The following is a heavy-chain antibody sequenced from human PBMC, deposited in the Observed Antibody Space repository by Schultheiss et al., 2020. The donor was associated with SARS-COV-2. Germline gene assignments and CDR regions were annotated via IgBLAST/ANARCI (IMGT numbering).Heavy chain of an antibody. J-gene: IGHJ5*02. CDR1: GDSISSYY. CDR3: ARGPRFDP. V-gene: IGHV4-34*01. Sequence: SETLSLTCTVSGDSISSYYWSWIRQPPGKGLEWIGEINHSGSTNYNPSLKSRVTVSVDTSKNQFSLKLSSVSAADTAVYYCARGPRFDPWGQGTLVTVSS. CDR2: INHSGST.